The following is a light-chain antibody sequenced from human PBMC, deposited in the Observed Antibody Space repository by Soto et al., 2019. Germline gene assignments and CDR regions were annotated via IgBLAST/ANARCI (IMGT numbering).Light chain of an antibody. J-gene: IGKJ5*01. CDR2: AAS. Sequence: IQMTQSPSSLCASVGDRGTITCRAIQSISSYLNASPQKPGKAPKLLIDAASSLQSGVPSRFSGSGSGTHFTLTISSLQPKDVATFYCQQANTCPLTFGLGAR. V-gene: IGKV1-39*01. CDR1: QSISSY. CDR3: QQANTCPLT.